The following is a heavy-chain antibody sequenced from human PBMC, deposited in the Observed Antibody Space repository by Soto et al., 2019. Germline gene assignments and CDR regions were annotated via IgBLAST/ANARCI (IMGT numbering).Heavy chain of an antibody. CDR1: GGSISSYY. J-gene: IGHJ5*02. CDR2: VYYGGST. Sequence: PSETLSLTCTVSGGSISSYYWSWIRQPPGKGLEWIGYVYYGGSTNYNPSLKSRVTISVDTSKNEFFLKLSSVTAADTAVYYCARDQEDTAMDHNWFDPWGQGTLVTV. D-gene: IGHD5-18*01. CDR3: ARDQEDTAMDHNWFDP. V-gene: IGHV4-59*01.